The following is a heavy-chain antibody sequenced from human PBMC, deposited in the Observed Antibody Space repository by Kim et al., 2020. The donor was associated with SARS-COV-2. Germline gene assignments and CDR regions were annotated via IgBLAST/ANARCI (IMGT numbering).Heavy chain of an antibody. CDR3: ARHVTVHIHIVVVIATTFDY. D-gene: IGHD2-21*01. V-gene: IGHV4-39*01. CDR1: GGSISSSSYY. CDR2: IYYSGST. Sequence: SETLSLTCTVSGGSISSSSYYWGWIRQPPGKGLEWIGIIYYSGSTYYNPSLKSRVTISVDTSKNQFSLKLSSVTAADTAVYYCARHVTVHIHIVVVIATTFDYWGQGTLVTVSS. J-gene: IGHJ4*02.